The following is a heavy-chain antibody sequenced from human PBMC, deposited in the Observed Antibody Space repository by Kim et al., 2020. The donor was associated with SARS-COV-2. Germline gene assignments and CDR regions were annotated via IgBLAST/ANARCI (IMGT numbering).Heavy chain of an antibody. D-gene: IGHD6-6*01. J-gene: IGHJ4*02. V-gene: IGHV4-39*01. CDR3: ARHFWAARRGPTFLDY. Sequence: SLKSRVTISVDTSKNQFSLKLSSVTAADTAVYYCARHFWAARRGPTFLDYWGQGTLVTVSS.